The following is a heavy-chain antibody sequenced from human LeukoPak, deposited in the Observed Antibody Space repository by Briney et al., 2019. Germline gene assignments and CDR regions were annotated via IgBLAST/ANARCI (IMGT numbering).Heavy chain of an antibody. D-gene: IGHD1-26*01. CDR1: GFTFSSYW. CDR2: IKQDGSEK. J-gene: IGHJ4*02. CDR3: ARELGEVGATTDYFDY. V-gene: IGHV3-7*01. Sequence: GGSLRLSCAASGFTFSSYWMSWVRQAPGKGLEWVANIKQDGSEKYYVDSVKGRFTISRDNAKNSLYLQMNRLRAEDTAVYYCARELGEVGATTDYFDYWGQGTLVTVSS.